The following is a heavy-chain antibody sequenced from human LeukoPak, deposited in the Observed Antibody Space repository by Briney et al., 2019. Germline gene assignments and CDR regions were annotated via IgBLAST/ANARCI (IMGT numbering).Heavy chain of an antibody. J-gene: IGHJ4*02. CDR1: GFTFSTNY. CDR2: IHSGGGT. D-gene: IGHD3-16*01. Sequence: PGGSLRLSCAASGFTFSTNYMTWVRQAPGKGLEWVSVIHSGGGTFYAASVKGRFTTSRHSSNKTLDLQMNSLRAEDTAVYYCARGPGGFEEDWDQGTLVTVSS. CDR3: ARGPGGFEED. V-gene: IGHV3-53*04.